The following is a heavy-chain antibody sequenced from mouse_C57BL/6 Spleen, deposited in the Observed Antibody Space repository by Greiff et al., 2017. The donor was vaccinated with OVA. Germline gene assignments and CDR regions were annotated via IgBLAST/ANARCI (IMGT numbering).Heavy chain of an antibody. J-gene: IGHJ3*01. D-gene: IGHD2-4*01. V-gene: IGHV1-15*01. Sequence: QVQLQQSGAELVRPGASVTLSCKASGYTFTDYEMHWVKQTPVHGLEWIGAIDPETGGTAYNQKFKGKAILTAYKSSSTAYMELRSLTSEDSAVYYCTRGLYDYGFAYWGQGTLVTVSA. CDR2: IDPETGGT. CDR3: TRGLYDYGFAY. CDR1: GYTFTDYE.